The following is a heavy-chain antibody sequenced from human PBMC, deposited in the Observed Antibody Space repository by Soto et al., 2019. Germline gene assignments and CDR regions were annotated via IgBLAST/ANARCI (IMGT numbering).Heavy chain of an antibody. J-gene: IGHJ4*02. Sequence: EVQLVESGGGLVQPGGSLRLSCAAPTFIFSTYWMTWVRQAPGKGLEWVANIKRDGSETHYADSVKGRFTISRDNAKNSLYLQMNSLRVEDTAVYYCVGDGNHWNDFDYWCQGTLVTVSS. D-gene: IGHD1-1*01. CDR3: VGDGNHWNDFDY. V-gene: IGHV3-7*01. CDR1: TFIFSTYW. CDR2: IKRDGSET.